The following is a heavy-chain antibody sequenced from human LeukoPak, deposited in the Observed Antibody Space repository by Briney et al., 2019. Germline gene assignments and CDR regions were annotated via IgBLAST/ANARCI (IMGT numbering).Heavy chain of an antibody. V-gene: IGHV3-23*01. D-gene: IGHD3-22*01. Sequence: GGSLRLSCAASGFTFSSYAMSWVRQAPGKGLEWVSAISGSGGSTYYADSVKGRSTISRDNSKNTLYLQMNSLRAEDTAVYYCARARYYYDSSGYYYWGQGTLVTVSS. CDR1: GFTFSSYA. CDR2: ISGSGGST. CDR3: ARARYYYDSSGYYY. J-gene: IGHJ4*02.